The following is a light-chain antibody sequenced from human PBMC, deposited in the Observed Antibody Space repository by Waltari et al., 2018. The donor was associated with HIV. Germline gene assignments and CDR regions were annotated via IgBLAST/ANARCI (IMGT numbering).Light chain of an antibody. CDR2: DVS. Sequence: QSALTQPASVSGSPGLSITIPCPGTSRDVGGYNYVSWYQQHPGKAPKLMIYDVSNRPSGVSNRFSGSKSGNTASLTISGLQAEDEADYYCSSYTSSSVVFGGGTKLTVL. CDR1: SRDVGGYNY. CDR3: SSYTSSSVV. J-gene: IGLJ2*01. V-gene: IGLV2-14*03.